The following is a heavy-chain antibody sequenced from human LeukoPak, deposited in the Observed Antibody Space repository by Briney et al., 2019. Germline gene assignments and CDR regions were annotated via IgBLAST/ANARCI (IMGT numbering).Heavy chain of an antibody. D-gene: IGHD3-10*01. CDR1: GYTFTSYG. V-gene: IGHV1-18*01. Sequence: GASVKVSCKASGYTFTSYGISWVRQAPGQGPEWMGWISAYNGNTNYAQKFQGRVTITADESTSTAYMELSSLRSEDTAVYYCARTVVPFLGITKKSHFDYWGQGTLVTVSS. CDR3: ARTVVPFLGITKKSHFDY. CDR2: ISAYNGNT. J-gene: IGHJ4*02.